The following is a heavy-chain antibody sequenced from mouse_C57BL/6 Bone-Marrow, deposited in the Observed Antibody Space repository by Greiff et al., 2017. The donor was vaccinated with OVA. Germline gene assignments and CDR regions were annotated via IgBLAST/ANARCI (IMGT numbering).Heavy chain of an antibody. Sequence: VQLQQPGAELVRPGSSVKLSCKASGYTFTSYWMDWVKQRPGQGLEWIGNIYPSDSETHYNQKFKGKSTLTVDKSSSTAYMQLSSLTSEDSAVYYCARRANWAAWFAYWGQGTLVTVSA. V-gene: IGHV1-61*01. CDR2: IYPSDSET. CDR1: GYTFTSYW. CDR3: ARRANWAAWFAY. J-gene: IGHJ3*01. D-gene: IGHD4-1*01.